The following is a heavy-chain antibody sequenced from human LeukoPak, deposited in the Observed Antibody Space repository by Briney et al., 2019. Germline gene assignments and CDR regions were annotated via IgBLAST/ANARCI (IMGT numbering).Heavy chain of an antibody. CDR3: PRVSHYDFWSGRYYFDY. V-gene: IGHV4-34*09. CDR2: INHSGST. D-gene: IGHD3-3*01. Sequence: SETLSLTCAVYGGSFSGYYWSWIRQPPGKGLEWIGEINHSGSTNYNPSLKSPVTISVDTSKNQFSLKLSSVTAADTAVYYCPRVSHYDFWSGRYYFDYRGQGTLVTVSS. CDR1: GGSFSGYY. J-gene: IGHJ4*02.